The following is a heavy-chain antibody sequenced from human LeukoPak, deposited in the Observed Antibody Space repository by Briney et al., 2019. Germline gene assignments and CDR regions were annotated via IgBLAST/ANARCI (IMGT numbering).Heavy chain of an antibody. Sequence: SETLSLTCTVSGGSISSYYWSWIRQPPGKGLEWIGYIYYSGSTNYNPSLKSRVTISVDTSKNQFSLKLSSVTAADTAVYYCARRTRDGHNLGPFDYWGQGTLVTVSS. CDR1: GGSISSYY. CDR2: IYYSGST. J-gene: IGHJ4*02. V-gene: IGHV4-59*08. CDR3: ARRTRDGHNLGPFDY. D-gene: IGHD5-24*01.